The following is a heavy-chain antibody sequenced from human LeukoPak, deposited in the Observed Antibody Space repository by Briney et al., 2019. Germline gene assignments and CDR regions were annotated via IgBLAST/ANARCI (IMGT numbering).Heavy chain of an antibody. D-gene: IGHD6-13*01. V-gene: IGHV3-21*01. CDR2: ISSSSSYI. CDR1: GFTFSSYT. J-gene: IGHJ4*02. CDR3: ARDPGSSSYADY. Sequence: GGSLRLSCAASGFTFSSYTMNWVRQAPGKGLEWVSSISSSSSYIYYADSVKGRFTISRDNAKNSLYLQMNSLRAEDTAVYYSARDPGSSSYADYWGQGTLVTVSS.